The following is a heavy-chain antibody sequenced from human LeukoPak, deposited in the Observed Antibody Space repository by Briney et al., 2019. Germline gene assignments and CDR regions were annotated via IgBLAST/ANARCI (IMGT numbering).Heavy chain of an antibody. CDR2: TSSSGSTI. J-gene: IGHJ6*02. Sequence: GGSLRLSCAASGFTFSDYYMSWFRQAPGKGLEWVSYTSSSGSTIYYADSVKGRFTISRDNAKNSLYLQMNSLRAEDTAVYYRAREEEYYYYGMDVWGQGTTVTVSS. CDR3: AREEEYYYYGMDV. CDR1: GFTFSDYY. V-gene: IGHV3-11*01.